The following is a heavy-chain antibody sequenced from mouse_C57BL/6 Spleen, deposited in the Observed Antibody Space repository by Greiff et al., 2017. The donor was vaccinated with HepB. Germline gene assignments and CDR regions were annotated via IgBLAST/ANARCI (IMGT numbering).Heavy chain of an antibody. CDR2: IYPRSGNT. Sequence: VQLQQSGAELARPGASVKLSCKASGYTFTSYGISWVKQRTGQGLEWIGEIYPRSGNTYYNEKFKGKATLTADKSSSTAYMELRSLTSEDSAVYFCARSQGYGNYVGYAMDYWGQGTSVTVSS. CDR3: ARSQGYGNYVGYAMDY. CDR1: GYTFTSYG. J-gene: IGHJ4*01. V-gene: IGHV1-81*01. D-gene: IGHD2-1*01.